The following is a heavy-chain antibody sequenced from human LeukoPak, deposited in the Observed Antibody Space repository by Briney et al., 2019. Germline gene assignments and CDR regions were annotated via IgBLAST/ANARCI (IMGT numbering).Heavy chain of an antibody. CDR1: GFTFSSYG. CDR2: IRYDGSNK. V-gene: IGHV3-30*02. D-gene: IGHD3-22*01. CDR3: AKDSPYYYDSSGHFH. J-gene: IGHJ4*02. Sequence: GGSLRLSCAASGFTFSSYGMHWVRQAPGKGLEWVAFIRYDGSNKYYADSVKGRFTISRDNSKNTLYLQMNSLRAEDTAVYYCAKDSPYYYDSSGHFHWGQGTLVTVSS.